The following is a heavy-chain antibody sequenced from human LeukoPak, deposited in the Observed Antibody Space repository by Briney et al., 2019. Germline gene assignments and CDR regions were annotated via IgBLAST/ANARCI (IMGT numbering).Heavy chain of an antibody. V-gene: IGHV3-21*01. Sequence: TGGSLRLSCAASGFTFSSYSMNWVRQAPGKGLEWVSSISSSSSYIYYADSVKGRFTISRDNAKNSLYLQMNSLRAEDTAVYYCARDRCSGSSCTRALFDYWGQGTLVTVSS. J-gene: IGHJ4*02. CDR1: GFTFSSYS. D-gene: IGHD2-15*01. CDR3: ARDRCSGSSCTRALFDY. CDR2: ISSSSSYI.